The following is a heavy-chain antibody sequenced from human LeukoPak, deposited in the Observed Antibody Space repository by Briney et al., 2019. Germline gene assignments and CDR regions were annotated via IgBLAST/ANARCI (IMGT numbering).Heavy chain of an antibody. CDR1: GYTFTAYY. CDR2: INPNTDGT. V-gene: IGHV1-2*02. D-gene: IGHD3-9*01. Sequence: ASEKVSCKASGYTFTAYYMHWVRQAPGQGLEWMGWINPNTDGTNYAQNFQGRVTMTRDTSINTAYMELTRLRRDDTAVYYCAMSLDILTGYFRYWGQGSLVTVSS. CDR3: AMSLDILTGYFRY. J-gene: IGHJ4*02.